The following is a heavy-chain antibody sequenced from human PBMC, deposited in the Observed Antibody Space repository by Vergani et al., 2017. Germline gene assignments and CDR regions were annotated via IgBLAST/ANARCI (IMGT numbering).Heavy chain of an antibody. Sequence: QLQLQESGPGLVKPSETLSLTCTVSGGSISSSSYYWGWIRQPPGKGLEWIGSIYYSGSTYYNPSLKSRVTISVDTSKNQFSLKLSSVTAADTAVYYCARLRRGGYYTNWFDPGGQGTLVTVSS. CDR3: ARLRRGGYYTNWFDP. J-gene: IGHJ5*02. D-gene: IGHD3-3*01. V-gene: IGHV4-39*01. CDR2: IYYSGST. CDR1: GGSISSSSYY.